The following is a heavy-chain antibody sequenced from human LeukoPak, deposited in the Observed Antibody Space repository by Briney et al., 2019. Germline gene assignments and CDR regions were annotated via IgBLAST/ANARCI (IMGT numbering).Heavy chain of an antibody. V-gene: IGHV3-74*01. CDR3: AKDQTLQYYYYYYMDV. CDR2: IRSDGSDT. J-gene: IGHJ6*03. Sequence: GGSLRLSCAASGFTFSDTWMHWVRQAPGEGLVWVSRIRSDGSDTRYAESVKGRFTISRDNAKNTLYLQMNSLRAEDTAVYYCAKDQTLQYYYYYYMDVWGKGTTVTISS. CDR1: GFTFSDTW.